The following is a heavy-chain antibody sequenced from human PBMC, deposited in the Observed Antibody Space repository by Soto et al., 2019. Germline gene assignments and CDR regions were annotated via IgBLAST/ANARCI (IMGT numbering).Heavy chain of an antibody. Sequence: QVQLQQWGAGLLKPSETLSLTCAVYGGSFSGYYWSWIRQPPGKGLEWIGEINHSGSTNYKPSLKSRVTISVDTSKNQFSLKLSSVTAADTAVYYCARAGRDGYNAWGQGTLVTVSS. CDR2: INHSGST. CDR1: GGSFSGYY. CDR3: ARAGRDGYNA. D-gene: IGHD5-12*01. J-gene: IGHJ5*02. V-gene: IGHV4-34*01.